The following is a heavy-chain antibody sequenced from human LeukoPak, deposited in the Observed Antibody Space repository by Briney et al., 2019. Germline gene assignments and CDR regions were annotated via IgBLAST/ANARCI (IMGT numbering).Heavy chain of an antibody. CDR2: ISAYNGNT. J-gene: IGHJ4*02. V-gene: IGHV1-18*04. CDR3: ASRFEYYFDY. Sequence: ASVKVSCKASGYTFTGYYMHWVRQAPGQGLEWMGWISAYNGNTNYAQKLQGRVTMTTDTSTSTAYMELRSLRSDDTAVYYCASRFEYYFDYWGQGTLVTVSS. D-gene: IGHD3-16*01. CDR1: GYTFTGYY.